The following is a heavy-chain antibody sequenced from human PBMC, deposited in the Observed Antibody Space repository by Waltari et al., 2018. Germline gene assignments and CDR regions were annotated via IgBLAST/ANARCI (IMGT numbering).Heavy chain of an antibody. Sequence: VQLQESGPGLVKPSETLSLTCAVSGYSISSGYYWGWIRQPPGKGLEWVSSISRSSSYIYYADSVKGRFTISRDNAKNSLYLQMNSLRAEDTAVYYCARGRGTPTIFGVVINDYWGQGTLVTVSS. V-gene: IGHV3-21*01. CDR3: ARGRGTPTIFGVVINDY. CDR2: ISRSSSYI. CDR1: GYSISSGYY. D-gene: IGHD3-3*01. J-gene: IGHJ4*02.